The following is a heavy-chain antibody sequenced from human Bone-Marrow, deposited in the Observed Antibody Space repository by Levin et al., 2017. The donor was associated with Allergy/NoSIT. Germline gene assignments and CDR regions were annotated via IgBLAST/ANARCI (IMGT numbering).Heavy chain of an antibody. V-gene: IGHV1-8*01. D-gene: IGHD3-16*01. CDR2: MNPNSGNT. J-gene: IGHJ5*02. Sequence: PRASVKVSCKASGYTFTSYDINWVRQATGQGLEWMGWMNPNSGNTGYAQTFQGRVTVTRNTSISTAYMELSSLRSEDTAVYYCARGNLGTDNWFDPWGQGTLVTVSS. CDR3: ARGNLGTDNWFDP. CDR1: GYTFTSYD.